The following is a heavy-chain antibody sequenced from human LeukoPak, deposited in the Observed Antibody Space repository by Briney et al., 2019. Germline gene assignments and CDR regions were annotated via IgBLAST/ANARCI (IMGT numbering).Heavy chain of an antibody. V-gene: IGHV4-30-4*01. Sequence: SETLSLTCTVSGGSISSGDYSWSWIRQPPGKGLEWIGYIYYSGSTYYNPSLKSRVTISVDTSKNQFSLKLSSVTAADTAVYYCARDRKGSGYDLSFDYWGQGTLVTVPS. CDR3: ARDRKGSGYDLSFDY. J-gene: IGHJ4*02. D-gene: IGHD5-12*01. CDR2: IYYSGST. CDR1: GGSISSGDYS.